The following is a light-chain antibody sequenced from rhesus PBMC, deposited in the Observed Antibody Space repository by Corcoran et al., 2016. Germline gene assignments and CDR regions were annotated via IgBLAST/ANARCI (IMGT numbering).Light chain of an antibody. J-gene: IGKJ4*01. Sequence: DIHMTQSPSSLSASVGDKVSITCRASQDISNALAWFQQKPGKAPQLLIYAASILQSGVPSRFSGSGSGTDFTLTISSLQPEDFAVYYCQQRKGYPLTFGGGTEVAIK. V-gene: IGKV1-33*01. CDR2: AAS. CDR1: QDISNA. CDR3: QQRKGYPLT.